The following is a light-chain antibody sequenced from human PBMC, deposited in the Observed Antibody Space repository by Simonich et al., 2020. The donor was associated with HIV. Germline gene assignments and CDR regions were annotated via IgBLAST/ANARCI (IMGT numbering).Light chain of an antibody. CDR3: QQSYSSPT. J-gene: IGKJ4*01. CDR2: VAS. V-gene: IGKV1-39*01. Sequence: DIQMTQSPSSLSASVGDRVTISCRASQKISTFFTWYQQKPGKAPKLLISVASSLQRGVPSRFSGSGSGTDFTLTISSLQPEDFATYYCQQSYSSPTFGGGTKVEIK. CDR1: QKISTF.